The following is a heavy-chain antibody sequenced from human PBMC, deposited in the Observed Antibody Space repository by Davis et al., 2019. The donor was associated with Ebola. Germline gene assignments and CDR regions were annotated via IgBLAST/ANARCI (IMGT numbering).Heavy chain of an antibody. J-gene: IGHJ6*03. D-gene: IGHD2-15*01. V-gene: IGHV4-30-4*08. CDR1: GGSISSGGYY. Sequence: PSETLSLTCTVSGGSISSGGYYWSWIRQHPGKGLEWIGYIYYSGSTYYNPSLKSRVTISVDTSKNQFSLKLSSVTAADTAVYYCALQSASDIVATTDYYYYYYMDVWGKGTTVTVSS. CDR3: ALQSASDIVATTDYYYYYYMDV. CDR2: IYYSGST.